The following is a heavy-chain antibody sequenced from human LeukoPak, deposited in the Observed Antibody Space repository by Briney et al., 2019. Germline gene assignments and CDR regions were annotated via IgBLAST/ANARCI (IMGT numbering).Heavy chain of an antibody. CDR1: GYTFTSYY. D-gene: IGHD6-13*01. Sequence: ASVKVSCKASGYTFTSYYMHWVRQAPGQGLEWMGIINPSGGSTSYAQKFQGRATMTRDTSISTAYMELSRLRSDDTAVYYRARAQQLGYYYYMDVWGKGTTVTVSS. V-gene: IGHV1-46*01. CDR3: ARAQQLGYYYYMDV. J-gene: IGHJ6*03. CDR2: INPSGGST.